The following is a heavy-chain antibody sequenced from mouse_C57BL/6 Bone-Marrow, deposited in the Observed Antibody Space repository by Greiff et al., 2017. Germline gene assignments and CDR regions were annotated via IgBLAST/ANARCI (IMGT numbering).Heavy chain of an antibody. Sequence: EVKVVESGGGLVQPGGSLKLSCAASGFTFSDYYMYWVRQTPEKRLEWVAYISNGGGSTYYPDTVKGRFTISRDNAKNTLYLQMSRRKSEDTAMYYCARGPGVVTHYYAMDYWGQGTSVTVSS. D-gene: IGHD1-1*01. CDR2: ISNGGGST. J-gene: IGHJ4*01. CDR1: GFTFSDYY. V-gene: IGHV5-12*01. CDR3: ARGPGVVTHYYAMDY.